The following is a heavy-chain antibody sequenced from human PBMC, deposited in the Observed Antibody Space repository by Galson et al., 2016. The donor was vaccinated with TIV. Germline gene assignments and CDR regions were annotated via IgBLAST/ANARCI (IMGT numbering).Heavy chain of an antibody. D-gene: IGHD3-22*01. V-gene: IGHV3-23*01. CDR1: GFTFSIFA. CDR3: TKVPSSGFSYYYGLTG. Sequence: SLRLSCAASGFTFSIFAMTWVRQAPGMGLEWVSAISGGGGSTYYADSVKGRFTVSRDNSKNPLFLQMNSLRAEDTAVYYCTKVPSSGFSYYYGLTGWGQGTTVTVSS. CDR2: ISGGGGST. J-gene: IGHJ6*02.